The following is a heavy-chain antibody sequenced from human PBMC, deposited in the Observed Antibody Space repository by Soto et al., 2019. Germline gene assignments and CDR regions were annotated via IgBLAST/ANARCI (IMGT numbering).Heavy chain of an antibody. Sequence: YWISWVRQMPGKGLEWMGRIDPSDSYTNYSPSFQGHVTISADKSISTAYLQWSSLKASDTAMYYCARQATYGDYVYRYWGQGTLVTVSS. CDR3: ARQATYGDYVYRY. CDR1: YW. V-gene: IGHV5-10-1*01. J-gene: IGHJ4*02. CDR2: IDPSDSYT. D-gene: IGHD4-17*01.